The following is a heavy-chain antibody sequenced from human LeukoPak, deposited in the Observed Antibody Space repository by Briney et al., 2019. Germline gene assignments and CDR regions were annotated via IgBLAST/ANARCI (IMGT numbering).Heavy chain of an antibody. J-gene: IGHJ4*02. CDR3: ARVVDTAMVDY. D-gene: IGHD5-18*01. Sequence: GGSLRLSCAASGFTFSSYIMNWVRQAPGKGLEWVSSISSSSSYIYYADSVKGRFTISRDNAKNSLYLQMNSLRAEDTAVYYCARVVDTAMVDYWGQGTLVTLSS. CDR2: ISSSSSYI. V-gene: IGHV3-21*01. CDR1: GFTFSSYI.